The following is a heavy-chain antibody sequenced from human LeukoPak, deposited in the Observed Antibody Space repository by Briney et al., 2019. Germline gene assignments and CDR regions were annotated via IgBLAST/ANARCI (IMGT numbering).Heavy chain of an antibody. CDR1: GDSVSGVY. CDR3: ARHHFATPFDY. J-gene: IGHJ4*02. Sequence: PSETLSLTCTVSGDSVSGVYWSWIRQPPGNGLEWIGYVYYSGDTNYNPSLKSRVTMSLDTSKNQVSLRLSSVTAADTAVYHCARHHFATPFDYWGRGTLLTVSS. D-gene: IGHD2-15*01. CDR2: VYYSGDT. V-gene: IGHV4-59*08.